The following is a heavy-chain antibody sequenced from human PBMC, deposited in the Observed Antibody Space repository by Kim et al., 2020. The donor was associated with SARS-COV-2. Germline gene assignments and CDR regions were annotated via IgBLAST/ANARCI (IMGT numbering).Heavy chain of an antibody. D-gene: IGHD4-4*01. CDR3: AKDRTYSGNYQCSFDI. CDR2: ISGSGGST. CDR1: GFTFSSYA. Sequence: GGSLRLSCADSGFTFSSYAMSWVRQAPGKGLEWVSTISGSGGSTYYTDSLKGRFTISRDNSENTLFLQMSSLRAEDTAVYYCAKDRTYSGNYQCSFDIWGQGTVVTVSS. V-gene: IGHV3-23*01. J-gene: IGHJ3*02.